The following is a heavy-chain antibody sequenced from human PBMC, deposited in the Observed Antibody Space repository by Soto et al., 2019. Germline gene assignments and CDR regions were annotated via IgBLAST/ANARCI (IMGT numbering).Heavy chain of an antibody. CDR3: ARDTKEYYYDSSGYYLGYYYYGMDV. Sequence: SETLSHTCTVSGGSRINYYWNWIRQPTGKGLEWIGYIYYSGSTDYNPSLMSRVTLSVDTSKNQFSLNLSSVTAADTAVYYCARDTKEYYYDSSGYYLGYYYYGMDVWGQGTTVTVPS. J-gene: IGHJ6*02. V-gene: IGHV4-59*01. D-gene: IGHD3-22*01. CDR1: GGSRINYY. CDR2: IYYSGST.